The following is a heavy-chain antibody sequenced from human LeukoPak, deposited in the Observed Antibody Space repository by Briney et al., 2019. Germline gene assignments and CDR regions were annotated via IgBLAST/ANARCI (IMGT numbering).Heavy chain of an antibody. CDR1: GGAIRSYY. V-gene: IGHV4-59*08. J-gene: IGHJ5*02. CDR3: ARTRLVYSSTYLGGDP. Sequence: SETLCLTCTVSGGAIRSYYWSWIRQPPGKGLEWIGYIYYSGSTNYNPSLKSRVTISIDTSKNQFSLKLSSVTAADTAVYYCARTRLVYSSTYLGGDPWGQGTLVTVSS. D-gene: IGHD2/OR15-2a*01. CDR2: IYYSGST.